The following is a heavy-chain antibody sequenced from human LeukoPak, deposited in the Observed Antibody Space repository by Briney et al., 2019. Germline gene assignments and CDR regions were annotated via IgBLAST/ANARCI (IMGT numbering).Heavy chain of an antibody. V-gene: IGHV6-1*01. Sequence: SQTLSLTCAISGDSVSSSSVAWNWIRQSPSRGLEWLGRTCFRSKWYTDYVGSVKSRITINPDTSKNQFSLQLNSVTPEDTAVYYCVRPPWNDYVFYIGGKGTMVTVSS. J-gene: IGHJ3*02. D-gene: IGHD1-1*01. CDR3: VRPPWNDYVFYI. CDR2: TCFRSKWYT. CDR1: GDSVSSSSVA.